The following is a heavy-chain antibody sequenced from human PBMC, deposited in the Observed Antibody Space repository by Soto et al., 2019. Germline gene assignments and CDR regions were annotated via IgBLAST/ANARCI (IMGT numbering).Heavy chain of an antibody. D-gene: IGHD6-13*01. V-gene: IGHV3-30*18. CDR3: SKDLYRSSWTTPDY. CDR1: GFTFSSYG. Sequence: QVQLVESGGGVVQPGRSLRLSCAASGFTFSSYGMHWVRQAPGKGLEWVAVISYDGSNKYYADSVKGRFTISRDNSKNTLYLQMNSLRAEDTAVYYCSKDLYRSSWTTPDYWGQGTLVTVSS. CDR2: ISYDGSNK. J-gene: IGHJ4*02.